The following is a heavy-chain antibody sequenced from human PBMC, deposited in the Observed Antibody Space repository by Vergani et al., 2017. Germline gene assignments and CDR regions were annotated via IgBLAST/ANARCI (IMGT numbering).Heavy chain of an antibody. J-gene: IGHJ4*02. D-gene: IGHD1-26*01. V-gene: IGHV5-51*01. CDR2: VYARDSIT. Sequence: EVQLVRSGAEVKRPGESLRISCEGSGYTFTDYWFGWVRQKPGKGLDWMGVVYARDSITRYSLSFEGQVTISADKTITTAYLEWDSLRASDRAMYYWVRRRWERQEGDYWGQGTLVTV. CDR3: VRRRWERQEGDY. CDR1: GYTFTDYW.